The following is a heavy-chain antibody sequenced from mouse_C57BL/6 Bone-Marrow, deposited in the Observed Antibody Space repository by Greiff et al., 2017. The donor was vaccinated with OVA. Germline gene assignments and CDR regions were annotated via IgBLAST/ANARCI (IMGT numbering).Heavy chain of an antibody. Sequence: ESGPGLVKPSQSLSLTCSVTGYSITSGYYWNWIRQFPGNKLEWMGYISYDGSNNYNPSLKNRISITRDTSKNQFFLKLNSVTTEDTATYYCARNAYYSSYDYYAMDYWGQGTSVTVSS. CDR3: ARNAYYSSYDYYAMDY. V-gene: IGHV3-6*01. CDR1: GYSITSGYY. CDR2: ISYDGSN. J-gene: IGHJ4*01. D-gene: IGHD2-5*01.